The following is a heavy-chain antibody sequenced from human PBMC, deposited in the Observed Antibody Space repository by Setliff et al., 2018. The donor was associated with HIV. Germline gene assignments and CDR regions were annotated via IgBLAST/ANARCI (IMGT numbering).Heavy chain of an antibody. D-gene: IGHD3-22*01. CDR1: GYSIRSGYY. V-gene: IGHV4-38-2*01. CDR2: MYHSGST. J-gene: IGHJ4*02. CDR3: ASRWGSYYDTNGHPFDY. Sequence: LSLTCAVSGYSIRSGYYWGWIRQPPGKGLEWIGTMYHSGSTYYNPSLQGRVTMFFDTSEDHFSLRLSSVTAADTAVYYCASRWGSYYDTNGHPFDYWGQGTLVTVSS.